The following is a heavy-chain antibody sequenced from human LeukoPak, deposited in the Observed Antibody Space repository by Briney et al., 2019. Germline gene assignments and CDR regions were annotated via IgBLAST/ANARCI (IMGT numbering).Heavy chain of an antibody. CDR3: ARPPSRDGYNLGY. CDR2: IYPGDSDT. J-gene: IGHJ4*02. Sequence: PGESLQISCQGSGYIFTSYWIGWGRQLPGKGLEWMGIIYPGDSDTRYSPSFQGQVTISADKSISTAYLQWSSLKASDTAMYYYARPPSRDGYNLGYWGQGTLVTVSS. V-gene: IGHV5-51*01. D-gene: IGHD5-24*01. CDR1: GYIFTSYW.